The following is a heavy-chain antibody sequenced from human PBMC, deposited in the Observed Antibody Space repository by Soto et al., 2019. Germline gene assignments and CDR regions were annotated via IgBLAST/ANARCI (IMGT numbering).Heavy chain of an antibody. V-gene: IGHV1-69*13. CDR1: GGTFSSYA. CDR3: ARVSCYYDSSGYFDY. D-gene: IGHD3-22*01. J-gene: IGHJ4*03. Sequence: GASVKVSCKASGGTFSSYAISWVRQAPRQGLEWMGGIIPIFGTANYAQKFQGRVTITADESTSTAYMELSSLRSEDTAVYYCARVSCYYDSSGYFDYWGQGTTVTVS. CDR2: IIPIFGTA.